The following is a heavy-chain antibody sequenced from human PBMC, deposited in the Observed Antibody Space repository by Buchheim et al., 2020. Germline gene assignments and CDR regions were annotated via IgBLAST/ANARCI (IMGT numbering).Heavy chain of an antibody. CDR2: ISGSGLST. D-gene: IGHD1-14*01. V-gene: IGHV3-23*01. CDR1: GFTFSTYA. J-gene: IGHJ4*02. Sequence: EVQLLESGGGLVQPGGSLRLSCAASGFTFSTYAMTWVRLVPGKGLEWVSGISGSGLSTKYPDSVKGRFTISRDNSKNTLYFQMSTLRAEDTAEYYCAKTGQGWEGGDYLDYWGQGTL. CDR3: AKTGQGWEGGDYLDY.